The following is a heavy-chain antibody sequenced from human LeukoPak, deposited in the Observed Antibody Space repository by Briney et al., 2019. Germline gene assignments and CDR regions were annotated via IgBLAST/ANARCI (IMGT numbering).Heavy chain of an antibody. J-gene: IGHJ4*02. CDR3: ARVGGDSYCSSTSCYHYFDY. V-gene: IGHV4-59*01. CDR2: IYYSGST. CDR1: GGSISSYY. D-gene: IGHD2-2*01. Sequence: SETLSLTCTVSGGSISSYYWSWIRQPPGKGLEWIGYIYYSGSTNYNPSLKSRGTISVDTSKNQFSLKLSSVTAADTAVYYCARVGGDSYCSSTSCYHYFDYWGQGTLVTVSS.